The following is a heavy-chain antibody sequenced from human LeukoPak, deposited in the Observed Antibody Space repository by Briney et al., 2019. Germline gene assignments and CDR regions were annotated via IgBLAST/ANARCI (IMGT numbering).Heavy chain of an antibody. J-gene: IGHJ5*02. Sequence: SETLSLTCAVYGGSFSGYYWSWIRQPPGKGLEWIGYIYYSGNTSYNPSLKSRVTISVDTSKNQFSLKLSSVTAADTAVYYCARDSPFDSSWGQGTLVTVSS. CDR1: GGSFSGYY. CDR2: IYYSGNT. V-gene: IGHV4-59*01. D-gene: IGHD2-15*01. CDR3: ARDSPFDSS.